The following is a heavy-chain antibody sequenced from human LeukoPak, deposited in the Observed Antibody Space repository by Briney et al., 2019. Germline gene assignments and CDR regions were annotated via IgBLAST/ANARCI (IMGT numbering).Heavy chain of an antibody. J-gene: IGHJ6*02. V-gene: IGHV3-21*01. D-gene: IGHD4-17*01. CDR1: GFTFSSYS. CDR2: ISSSSSYI. CDR3: ARDPYGDYDYYYGMDV. Sequence: KAGGSLRLSCAASGFTFSSYSMNWVRQAPGKGLEWVSSISSSSSYIYYADSVKGRSTISRDNAKNSLYLQMNSLRAEDTAVYYCARDPYGDYDYYYGMDVWGQGTTVTVSS.